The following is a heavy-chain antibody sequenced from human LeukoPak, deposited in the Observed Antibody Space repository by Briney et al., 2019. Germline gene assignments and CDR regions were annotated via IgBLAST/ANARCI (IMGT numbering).Heavy chain of an antibody. CDR3: AGSSGYNYVPVWAEYFQH. CDR1: GGSISSGSYY. Sequence: SQTLSLTCTVSGGSISSGSYYWSWIRQPAGKGLEWIGRIYTSGGTNYNPSLKSRVTISVDTSKNQFSLKLNSVTAADTAVYYCAGSSGYNYVPVWAEYFQHWGQGTLVTVSS. J-gene: IGHJ1*01. D-gene: IGHD5-12*01. V-gene: IGHV4-61*02. CDR2: IYTSGGT.